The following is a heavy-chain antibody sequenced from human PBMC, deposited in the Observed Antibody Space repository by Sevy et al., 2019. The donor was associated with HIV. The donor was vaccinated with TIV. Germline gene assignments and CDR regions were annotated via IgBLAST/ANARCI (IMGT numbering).Heavy chain of an antibody. V-gene: IGHV4-59*01. J-gene: IGHJ4*02. CDR3: ASGTRDGYNLYFDS. CDR1: DGSMSSYY. Sequence: SETLSLTCTVSDGSMSSYYWSWIRQPPGKGLERIGYIYYNGNTNYNPSLESRVTMSIHTSMKQFSLKLRSVTAADTAMYYCASGTRDGYNLYFDSWGQGTLVTVSS. D-gene: IGHD5-12*01. CDR2: IYYNGNT.